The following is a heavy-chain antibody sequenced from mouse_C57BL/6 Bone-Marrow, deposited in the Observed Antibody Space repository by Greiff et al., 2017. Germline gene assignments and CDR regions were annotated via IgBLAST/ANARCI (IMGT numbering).Heavy chain of an antibody. CDR1: GFTFSDYG. Sequence: EVKLMESGGGLVKPGGSLKLSCAASGFTFSDYGMHWVRQAPEKGLEWVAYISSGSSTIYYADTVKGRFTISSDNAKNTLFLQMTSLRSEDTAMYYCAKYGRFAYWGQGTLVTVSA. CDR3: AKYGRFAY. D-gene: IGHD1-1*02. V-gene: IGHV5-17*01. CDR2: ISSGSSTI. J-gene: IGHJ3*01.